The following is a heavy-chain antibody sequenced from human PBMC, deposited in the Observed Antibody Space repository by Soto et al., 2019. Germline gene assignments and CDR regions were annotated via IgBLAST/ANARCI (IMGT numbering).Heavy chain of an antibody. V-gene: IGHV4-31*03. CDR2: IYYSGST. D-gene: IGHD7-27*01. Sequence: TSETLSLTCTVSGGSISSGGYYWSWIRQHPGKGLEWIGYIYYSGSTYYNPSLKSRVTISVDTSKNQFSLKLSSVTAADTAVYYCAREGPNSYFDYWGQGTLVTVSS. J-gene: IGHJ4*02. CDR1: GGSISSGGYY. CDR3: AREGPNSYFDY.